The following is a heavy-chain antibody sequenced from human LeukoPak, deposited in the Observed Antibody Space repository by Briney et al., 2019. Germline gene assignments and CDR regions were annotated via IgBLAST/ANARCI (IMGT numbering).Heavy chain of an antibody. D-gene: IGHD6-13*01. Sequence: GESLKISCKGSGYSFTSYWIGWVRQMPGKGLEWMGIIYPGDSDTRYSPSFQGQVTISADKSISTAYLQWSSLKASDTAMYYCARQGEYSSSWYDYFDYWGQGTLVTVSS. CDR1: GYSFTSYW. CDR2: IYPGDSDT. V-gene: IGHV5-51*01. J-gene: IGHJ4*02. CDR3: ARQGEYSSSWYDYFDY.